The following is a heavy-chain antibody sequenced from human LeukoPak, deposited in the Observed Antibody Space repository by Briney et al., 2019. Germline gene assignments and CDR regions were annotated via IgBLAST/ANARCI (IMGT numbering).Heavy chain of an antibody. Sequence: PSETLSLTCTVSGGSISSSSYYWGRIRQPPGKGLEWIGSIYYSGSTYYNPSLKSRVTISVDTSKNQFSLKLSSVTAADTAVYYCARRGIVGAASGIDYWGQGTLVTVSS. J-gene: IGHJ4*02. CDR1: GGSISSSSYY. V-gene: IGHV4-39*07. D-gene: IGHD1-26*01. CDR2: IYYSGST. CDR3: ARRGIVGAASGIDY.